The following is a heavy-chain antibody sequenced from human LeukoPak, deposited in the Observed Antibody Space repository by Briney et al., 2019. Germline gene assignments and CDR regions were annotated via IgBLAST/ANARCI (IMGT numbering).Heavy chain of an antibody. CDR2: INHSGST. J-gene: IGHJ5*02. D-gene: IGHD3-10*01. Sequence: SETLSLTCAVSGGSFSGYYWSWIRQPPGKGLEWIGEINHSGSTNYNPYLKSRVTISVDTSKNQSSLKLSSVTAADTAVYYCARNHGRYYYGSGSYYTRLGGFDPWGQGTLVTVSS. V-gene: IGHV4-34*01. CDR3: ARNHGRYYYGSGSYYTRLGGFDP. CDR1: GGSFSGYY.